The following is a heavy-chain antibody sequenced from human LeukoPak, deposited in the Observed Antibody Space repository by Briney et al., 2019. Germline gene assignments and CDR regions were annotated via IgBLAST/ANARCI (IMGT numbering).Heavy chain of an antibody. CDR2: INQSGRA. V-gene: IGHV4-34*01. CDR3: ASGSLVRGVMDFDH. CDR1: GGSSSGYY. J-gene: IGHJ4*02. D-gene: IGHD3-10*01. Sequence: SETLSLTCAVYGGSSSGYYWSWFRQPPGKGLEWIGEINQSGRAYYNPSLKSRVTISIETSENQFFLKMNSVTAADTAVYYCASGSLVRGVMDFDHWGQGTLVTVSS.